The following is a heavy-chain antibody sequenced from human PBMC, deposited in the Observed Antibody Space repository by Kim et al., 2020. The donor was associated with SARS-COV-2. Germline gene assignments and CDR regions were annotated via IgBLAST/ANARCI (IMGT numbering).Heavy chain of an antibody. Sequence: GGSLRLSCAASGFTFSSYWMHWVRQAPGKGLVWVSRINSDGSSTSYADSVKGRFTISRDNAKNTLYLQMNSLRAEDTAVYYCARGRDLYYFDYWGQGTLVTVSS. CDR2: INSDGSST. V-gene: IGHV3-74*01. CDR1: GFTFSSYW. J-gene: IGHJ4*02. D-gene: IGHD3-3*01. CDR3: ARGRDLYYFDY.